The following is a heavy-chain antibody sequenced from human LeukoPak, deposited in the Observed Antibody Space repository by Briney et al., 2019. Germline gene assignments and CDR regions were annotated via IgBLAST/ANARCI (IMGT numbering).Heavy chain of an antibody. J-gene: IGHJ1*01. Sequence: GGSLRLSCAASGFTFSSYWMSWVRQAPGKGLEWVANIKQDGSEKYYVDSVKGRFTISRDNAKNSLYLQMNSLRAEDTAVYYCARKLIAAAGSPVGYLQHWGQGTLVTVSS. CDR1: GFTFSSYW. CDR2: IKQDGSEK. D-gene: IGHD6-13*01. V-gene: IGHV3-7*01. CDR3: ARKLIAAAGSPVGYLQH.